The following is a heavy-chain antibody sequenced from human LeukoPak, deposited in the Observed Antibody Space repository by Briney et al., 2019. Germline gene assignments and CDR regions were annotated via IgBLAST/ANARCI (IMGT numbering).Heavy chain of an antibody. Sequence: GGSLRLSCAASGFTFSNAWMSWVRQAPGKGLEWVGRIKSKTDGGTTDYAAPVKGRFTISRDDSKNTLYLQMNSLKTEDTAVYYCTTGITIFGVAAEYFQHWGQGTLVTVSS. CDR3: TTGITIFGVAAEYFQH. CDR2: IKSKTDGGTT. J-gene: IGHJ1*01. D-gene: IGHD3-3*01. V-gene: IGHV3-15*01. CDR1: GFTFSNAW.